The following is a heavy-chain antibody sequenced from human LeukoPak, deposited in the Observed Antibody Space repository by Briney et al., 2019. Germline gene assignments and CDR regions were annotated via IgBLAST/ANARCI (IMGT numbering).Heavy chain of an antibody. D-gene: IGHD6-6*01. CDR2: VYYGGST. J-gene: IGHJ4*02. Sequence: PSETLSLTCAVSGASINDFYWTWIRQPPGKGLEWIGYVYYGGSTNYNPSLKSRVTMSVDTSKNQFSLKLSSVTAADTAVYYCAGEYSSSPGRTFDYWGQGTLVTVSS. CDR3: AGEYSSSPGRTFDY. V-gene: IGHV4-59*12. CDR1: GASINDFY.